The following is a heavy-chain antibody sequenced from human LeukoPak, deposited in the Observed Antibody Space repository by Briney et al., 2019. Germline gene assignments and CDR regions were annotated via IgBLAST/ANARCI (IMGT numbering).Heavy chain of an antibody. D-gene: IGHD6-19*01. CDR1: GDSCSSVTDY. CDR3: AGERGEEYSSGWYKRNYFDN. Sequence: SETLSLTCTVSGDSCSSVTDYWAWIRQPPGKGLEWIASADYSGGTYYNPSLESRVAISADMSKNQFSLKLTSVTGADTAVYYCAGERGEEYSSGWYKRNYFDNWGQGIRVTVSS. V-gene: IGHV4-39*07. CDR2: ADYSGGT. J-gene: IGHJ4*02.